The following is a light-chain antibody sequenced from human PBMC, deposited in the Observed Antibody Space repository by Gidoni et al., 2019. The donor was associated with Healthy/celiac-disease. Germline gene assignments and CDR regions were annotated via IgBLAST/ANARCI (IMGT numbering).Light chain of an antibody. CDR3: MQAQQTPLT. V-gene: IGKV2-28*01. J-gene: IGKJ4*01. Sequence: DIVMTQSPLSLPVTPGEPASISCRSSQSLLHSNGYNYLDWYLQKPGQSPQLLIYLGSNRASGVPDRFSGSGSGTDFTLKISRVEAEDVGVYYCMQAQQTPLTFGGXTKVEIK. CDR2: LGS. CDR1: QSLLHSNGYNY.